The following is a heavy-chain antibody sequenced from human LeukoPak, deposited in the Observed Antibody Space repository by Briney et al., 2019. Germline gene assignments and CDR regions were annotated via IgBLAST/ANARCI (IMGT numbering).Heavy chain of an antibody. Sequence: PGRSLRLSCAASGFTFSAYAMHWVRQAPGKGLEWVAAIWSDGSNKYYADSVKGRFTISRDNSKNTLYLQMNSLRAEDTAVYYCAKEKGHYDSSGSVDYWGQGTLVTVSS. V-gene: IGHV3-33*06. CDR2: IWSDGSNK. CDR1: GFTFSAYA. J-gene: IGHJ4*02. D-gene: IGHD3-22*01. CDR3: AKEKGHYDSSGSVDY.